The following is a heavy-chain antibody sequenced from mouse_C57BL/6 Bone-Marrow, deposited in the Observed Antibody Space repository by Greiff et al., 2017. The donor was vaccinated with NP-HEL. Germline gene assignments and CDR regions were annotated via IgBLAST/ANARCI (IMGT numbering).Heavy chain of an antibody. D-gene: IGHD1-1*01. V-gene: IGHV1-69*01. Sequence: QVQLQQPGAELVMPGASVKLSCKASGYTFTSYWMHWVKQRPGQGLEWIGAIDPSDSYTNYNQKFKGKSTLTVDKSSRTAYMQLSSLTSEDSAVYYCARDHYSGSSFPLYWYFDVWGTGTTVTVSS. J-gene: IGHJ1*03. CDR2: IDPSDSYT. CDR1: GYTFTSYW. CDR3: ARDHYSGSSFPLYWYFDV.